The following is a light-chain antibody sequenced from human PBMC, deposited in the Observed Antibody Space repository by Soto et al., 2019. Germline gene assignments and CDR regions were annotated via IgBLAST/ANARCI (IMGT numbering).Light chain of an antibody. CDR2: SAT. V-gene: IGKV3-20*01. J-gene: IGKJ5*01. CDR1: QSVTTNQ. Sequence: EIVLTQSPDTLSLSPGETATLSCRASQSVTTNQLAWYQQKRGQAPRLVFHSATTKANAFPSRFSASGSGTDFTLIINRLEPEDVAIYYCQQYGGSSRITFGQGTRLEIK. CDR3: QQYGGSSRIT.